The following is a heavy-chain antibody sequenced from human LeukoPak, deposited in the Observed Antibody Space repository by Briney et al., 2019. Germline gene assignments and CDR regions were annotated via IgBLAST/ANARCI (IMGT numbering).Heavy chain of an antibody. V-gene: IGHV4-38-2*02. D-gene: IGHD4-17*01. CDR3: ARDRLRWYFDL. Sequence: SETLSLTCAVSGYSISSGYYWGWIRQPPGKGLEWIGSIYHSGSTYYNPSLKSRVTISVGTSKNQFSLKLSSVTAADTAVYYCARDRLRWYFDLWGRGTLVTVSS. CDR1: GYSISSGYY. J-gene: IGHJ2*01. CDR2: IYHSGST.